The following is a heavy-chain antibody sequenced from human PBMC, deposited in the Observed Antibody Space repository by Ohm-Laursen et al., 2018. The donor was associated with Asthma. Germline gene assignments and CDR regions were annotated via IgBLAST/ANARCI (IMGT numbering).Heavy chain of an antibody. CDR2: INSVFGTS. D-gene: IGHD2-15*01. Sequence: VASVKVSCKSLGGTLGTSVIGWVRQAPGQGLEWLGGINSVFGTSTYAQKFHDRFIITADESTSTVYMTLSSLTSEDTAVYYCARKAGSCITSNCYSLDFWGQGTLVTVSS. J-gene: IGHJ4*02. CDR3: ARKAGSCITSNCYSLDF. V-gene: IGHV1-69*13. CDR1: GGTLGTSV.